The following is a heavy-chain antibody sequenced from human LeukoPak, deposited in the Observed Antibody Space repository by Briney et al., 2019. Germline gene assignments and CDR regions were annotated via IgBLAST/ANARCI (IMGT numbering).Heavy chain of an antibody. Sequence: GGSLRLSCAASGFTFDGYAMHWVRQAPRKGLDWVSAISGIGGSTYYADSVKGRFTISRDNAKNSLYLQMDSLRVEDTAEYYCARDPYSGNYGAYYYYYMGVWGKGTTVTVSS. D-gene: IGHD1-26*01. CDR2: ISGIGGST. CDR1: GFTFDGYA. CDR3: ARDPYSGNYGAYYYYYMGV. V-gene: IGHV3-20*04. J-gene: IGHJ6*03.